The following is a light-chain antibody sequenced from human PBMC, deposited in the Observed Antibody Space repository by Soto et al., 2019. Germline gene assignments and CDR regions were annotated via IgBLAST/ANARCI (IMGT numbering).Light chain of an antibody. CDR1: SSDVGVFDY. CDR3: SSYTSSSTYV. CDR2: DVS. J-gene: IGLJ1*01. Sequence: QSALTQPASVSGSPGQSITISCTGTSSDVGVFDYVAWYQQHPGKAPKLMIEDVSIRPSGISDRFSGSKSGNTASLTISGLQAEDEADYYCSSYTSSSTYVFGTGTKLTVL. V-gene: IGLV2-14*01.